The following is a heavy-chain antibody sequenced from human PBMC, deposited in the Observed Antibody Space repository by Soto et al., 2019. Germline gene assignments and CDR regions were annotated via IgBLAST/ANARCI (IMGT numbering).Heavy chain of an antibody. D-gene: IGHD3-9*01. Sequence: VGSLRLSCAASGFTFSSYGMHWVRQAPGKGLEWVAVISYDGSNKYYADSVKGRFTISRDNSKNTLYLQMNSLRAEDTAVYYCAKAEGGYDILTGYFSLYYYYGMDVWGQGTTVTVSS. CDR2: ISYDGSNK. CDR1: GFTFSSYG. V-gene: IGHV3-30*18. J-gene: IGHJ6*02. CDR3: AKAEGGYDILTGYFSLYYYYGMDV.